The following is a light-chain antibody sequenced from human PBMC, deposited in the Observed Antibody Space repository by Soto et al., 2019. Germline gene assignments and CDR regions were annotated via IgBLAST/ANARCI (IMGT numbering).Light chain of an antibody. V-gene: IGKV1D-13*01. J-gene: IGKJ4*01. CDR2: DAS. Sequence: AIQLTQSPSSLSASVGDRVTITCRASQGISSALAWYQQKPGKAPKLLIYDASSLESGVPSRFSGSGSGTDFTLIISSLQPEDFATYYCQQFNNYPPTFGGGTKVDIK. CDR3: QQFNNYPPT. CDR1: QGISSA.